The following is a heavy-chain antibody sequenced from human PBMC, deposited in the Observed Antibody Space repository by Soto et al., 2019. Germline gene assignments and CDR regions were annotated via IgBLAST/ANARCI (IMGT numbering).Heavy chain of an antibody. CDR1: GFTFSSHT. CDR3: ARRITMVRGPYYYYAMDV. V-gene: IGHV3-48*02. CDR2: ITSTSSTK. D-gene: IGHD3-10*01. J-gene: IGHJ6*02. Sequence: GGSLGLSCAASGFTFSSHTMNWVRQAPGKGLEWISYITSTSSTKNYADSVKGRFTISRDNANNSLYLQMNSLRDEDTAVYYCARRITMVRGPYYYYAMDVWGQGTTVTVS.